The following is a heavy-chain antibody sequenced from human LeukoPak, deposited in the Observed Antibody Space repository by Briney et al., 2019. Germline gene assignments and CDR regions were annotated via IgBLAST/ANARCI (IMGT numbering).Heavy chain of an antibody. V-gene: IGHV4-39*07. CDR3: ARGGDSSGFYYYFDY. J-gene: IGHJ4*02. D-gene: IGHD3-22*01. CDR1: GGSIISSDYH. Sequence: SETLSLTCTVSGGSIISSDYHWGWVRQPPGKGLEWIGTISYSGNTDYNPSLRSRVTISVDTSNNQFSLRLTSVTAADTAVYYCARGGDSSGFYYYFDYWGQGTLVTVSS. CDR2: ISYSGNT.